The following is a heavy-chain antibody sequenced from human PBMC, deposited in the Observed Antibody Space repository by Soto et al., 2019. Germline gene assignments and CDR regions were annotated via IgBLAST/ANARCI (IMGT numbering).Heavy chain of an antibody. CDR3: ASTSYSYYMDV. V-gene: IGHV3-66*01. CDR2: IYSGGST. CDR1: GFTVSSNY. Sequence: EVQLVESGGGLVQPGGSLRLSCAASGFTVSSNYMSWVRQAPGKGLEWVSVIYSGGSTYYADSVKGRFTISRDNSKNTLYLQMNSLRAEDTAVYYCASTSYSYYMDVWGKGTTVTVSS. J-gene: IGHJ6*03.